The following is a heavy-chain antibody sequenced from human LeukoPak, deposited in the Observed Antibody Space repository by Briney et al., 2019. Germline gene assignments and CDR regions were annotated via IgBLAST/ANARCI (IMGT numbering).Heavy chain of an antibody. Sequence: GGSLRLSCASSGFDFADYAMHWVRQSPGKGLEWISLISRDGSSTYYGDAVKGRFTTSRDNSKNYLFLQMDSLRVDDTAFYFCAKDHDSGDYLAFYMDVWGKGTTVTVSS. D-gene: IGHD4-17*01. V-gene: IGHV3-43D*04. CDR1: GFDFADYA. CDR2: ISRDGSST. J-gene: IGHJ6*03. CDR3: AKDHDSGDYLAFYMDV.